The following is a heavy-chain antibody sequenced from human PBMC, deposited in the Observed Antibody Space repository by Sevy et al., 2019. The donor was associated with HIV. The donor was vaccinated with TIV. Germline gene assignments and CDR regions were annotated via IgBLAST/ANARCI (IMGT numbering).Heavy chain of an antibody. CDR1: GFTFSSYS. J-gene: IGHJ6*02. CDR2: ISSSSSYI. Sequence: GGSLRLSCAASGFTFSSYSMNWVRQAPGKGLEWVSSISSSSSYIYYADSVKGRFTISRDNAKNSLYLQMNSLRAEDTAVYYCARDRGTNIVVVAAADYYYGMDVWGQGTTVTVSS. V-gene: IGHV3-21*06. D-gene: IGHD2-2*01. CDR3: ARDRGTNIVVVAAADYYYGMDV.